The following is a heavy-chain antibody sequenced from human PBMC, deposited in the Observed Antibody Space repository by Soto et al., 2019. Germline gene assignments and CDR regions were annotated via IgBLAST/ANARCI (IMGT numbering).Heavy chain of an antibody. V-gene: IGHV6-1*01. CDR3: GRSRSGDYGPLDY. Sequence: SQTLSLTCAISGDSVSSNSAAGNWIRQSPSRGLEWLGRTYYRSKWYNDYAVSVKSRITINPDTSKNQFSLQLNSVTPEETAVYYCGRSRSGDYGPLDYWGQGTLVTVSS. CDR1: GDSVSSNSAA. J-gene: IGHJ4*02. D-gene: IGHD4-17*01. CDR2: TYYRSKWYN.